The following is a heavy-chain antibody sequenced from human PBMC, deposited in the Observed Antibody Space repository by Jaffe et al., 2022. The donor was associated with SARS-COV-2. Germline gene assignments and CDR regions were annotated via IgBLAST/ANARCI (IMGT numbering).Heavy chain of an antibody. CDR3: ARGRFLYYGSGSYYKDRRYFDY. Sequence: QVQLQQWGAGLLKPSETLSLTCAVYGGSFSGYYWSWIRQPPGKGLEWIGEINHSGSTNYNPSLKSRVTISVDTSKNQFSLKLSSVTAADTAVYYCARGRFLYYGSGSYYKDRRYFDYWGQGTLVTVSS. CDR2: INHSGST. D-gene: IGHD3-10*01. V-gene: IGHV4-34*01. J-gene: IGHJ4*02. CDR1: GGSFSGYY.